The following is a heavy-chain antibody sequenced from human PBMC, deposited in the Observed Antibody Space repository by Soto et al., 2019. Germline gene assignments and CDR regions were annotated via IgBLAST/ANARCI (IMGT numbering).Heavy chain of an antibody. Sequence: QVQLVQAGAEVKKPGASVKVSCKDSGYTFTSYGISWVRQAPVQGLEWMGWISAYNGNTNYAQKLQGRVTMTTDTPMSTGYLELRSLISVDTAVYYCARSGCSGGSCYSYYFDYWGQGTLVTVYS. D-gene: IGHD2-15*01. J-gene: IGHJ4*02. CDR2: ISAYNGNT. CDR3: ARSGCSGGSCYSYYFDY. V-gene: IGHV1-18*01. CDR1: GYTFTSYG.